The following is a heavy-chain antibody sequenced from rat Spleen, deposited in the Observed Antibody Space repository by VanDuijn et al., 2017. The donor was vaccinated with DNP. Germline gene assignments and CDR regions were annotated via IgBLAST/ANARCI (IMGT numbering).Heavy chain of an antibody. D-gene: IGHD1-5*01. CDR2: ISTGGGNT. CDR3: ARQRGPIGTTNYFDS. J-gene: IGHJ2*01. Sequence: EVHLVESGGGLVQPGRSLKLSCAASGFTFTNYGMAWVRQAPTKGLEWVASISTGGGNTYYRDSVKGRFTVSRDNAKSTQYLQMDSLRSEDTATYYCARQRGPIGTTNYFDSWGHGVMVTVSS. V-gene: IGHV5S13*01. CDR1: GFTFTNYG.